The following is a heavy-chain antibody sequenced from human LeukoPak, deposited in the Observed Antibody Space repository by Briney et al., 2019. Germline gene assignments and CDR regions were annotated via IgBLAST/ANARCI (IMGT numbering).Heavy chain of an antibody. Sequence: GGSLRLSCEASGFTFSNYWMSWVRQAPGKGLEWVANIKEDGGEKSYVDSVKGRFTISRDNAKNSVYLQVNSLRAEDTAIYYCARVGYRGSSFDYWGQGTLVTVSS. CDR2: IKEDGGEK. D-gene: IGHD6-6*01. CDR3: ARVGYRGSSFDY. J-gene: IGHJ4*02. V-gene: IGHV3-7*01. CDR1: GFTFSNYW.